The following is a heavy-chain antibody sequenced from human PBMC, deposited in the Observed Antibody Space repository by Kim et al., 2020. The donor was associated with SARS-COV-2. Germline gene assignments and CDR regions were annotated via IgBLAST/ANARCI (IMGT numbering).Heavy chain of an antibody. CDR2: IKQDGSES. D-gene: IGHD6-19*01. Sequence: GGSLRLSCAASGFTFDNYWMNWVRQAPGRGLEWVAIIKQDGSESFYADSVMGRFTISRDNAKNSLFLQMNSLRVDDTAVYYCEGGGGWLIESWGQGALVTVSS. CDR3: EGGGGWLIES. V-gene: IGHV3-7*03. CDR1: GFTFDNYW. J-gene: IGHJ4*02.